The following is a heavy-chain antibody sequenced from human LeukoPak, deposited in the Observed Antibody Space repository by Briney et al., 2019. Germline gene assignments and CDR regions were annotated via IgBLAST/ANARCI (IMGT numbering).Heavy chain of an antibody. CDR2: INPNSGGT. Sequence: ASVKVSCKASGYTFTGYYMHWVRQAPGQGLEWMGWINPNSGGTNYAQKFQGRVTMTRDTSISTAYMELSRLRSDDTAVYYCARALYSSSSEFNYWGQGTLVAVSS. V-gene: IGHV1-2*02. D-gene: IGHD6-6*01. J-gene: IGHJ4*02. CDR1: GYTFTGYY. CDR3: ARALYSSSSEFNY.